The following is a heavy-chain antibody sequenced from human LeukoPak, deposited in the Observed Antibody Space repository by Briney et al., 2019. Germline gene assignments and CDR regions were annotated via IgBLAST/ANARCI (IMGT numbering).Heavy chain of an antibody. J-gene: IGHJ4*02. CDR3: ARGIVVVVGASDHFDY. V-gene: IGHV3-7*01. CDR1: GFTFSTYW. Sequence: GGSLRLSCVASGFTFSTYWMNWVRQAPGKGLERVGTISPDGSDKYYVDSVKGRFTISRDNAKTSLYLQIDSLRADDTALYFCARGIVVVVGASDHFDYWGQGTLITVSS. D-gene: IGHD2-15*01. CDR2: ISPDGSDK.